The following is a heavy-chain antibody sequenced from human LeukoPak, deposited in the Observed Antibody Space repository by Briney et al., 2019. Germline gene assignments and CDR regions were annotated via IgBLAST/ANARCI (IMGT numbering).Heavy chain of an antibody. CDR1: GYTFTSYY. D-gene: IGHD3-10*01. Sequence: GASVKVSCKASGYTFTSYYMHWVRQAPGQGLEWMGIINPSGGSTSYAQKFQGRVTMTRDTSTSTVYMELSSLRSEDTAVYYCAREPNSGSYYKILDYWGQGTLVTVSS. CDR3: AREPNSGSYYKILDY. V-gene: IGHV1-46*01. CDR2: INPSGGST. J-gene: IGHJ4*02.